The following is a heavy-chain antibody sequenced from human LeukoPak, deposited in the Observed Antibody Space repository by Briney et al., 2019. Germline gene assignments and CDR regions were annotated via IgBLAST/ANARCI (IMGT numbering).Heavy chain of an antibody. CDR3: AKRGSIAAAGTGYYYYMDV. J-gene: IGHJ6*03. Sequence: PGGSLRLSCAASGFTFSSYAMHWVRQAPGKGLEWVAVISYDGSNKYYADSVKGRFIISRDNSKNTLYLQMNSLRAEDTAVYYCAKRGSIAAAGTGYYYYMDVWGKGTTVTVSS. CDR1: GFTFSSYA. D-gene: IGHD6-13*01. CDR2: ISYDGSNK. V-gene: IGHV3-30-3*02.